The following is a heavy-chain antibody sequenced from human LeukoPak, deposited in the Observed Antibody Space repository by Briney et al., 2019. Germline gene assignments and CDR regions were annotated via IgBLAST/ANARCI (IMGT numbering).Heavy chain of an antibody. D-gene: IGHD2-21*02. J-gene: IGHJ5*02. CDR1: GFTLSSYG. Sequence: GRSLRLSCAASGFTLSSYGMHWVRQAPGKGLEWVAVISYGGTNKYYADSVKGRFTISRDTSKNTLFLQMNSLRPEDKAVYYCAKDGCGNDCCSQFDAWGQGALVTVSS. V-gene: IGHV3-30*18. CDR3: AKDGCGNDCCSQFDA. CDR2: ISYGGTNK.